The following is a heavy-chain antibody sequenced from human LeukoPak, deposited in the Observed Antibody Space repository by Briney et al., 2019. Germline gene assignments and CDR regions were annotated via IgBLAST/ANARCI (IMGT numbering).Heavy chain of an antibody. J-gene: IGHJ4*02. CDR1: GFTFSGST. V-gene: IGHV3-21*04. CDR2: ISTSSSYI. CDR3: ASTGSYYYYFDY. Sequence: PGGSLRLSCAASGFTFSGSTMNWVRQAPGKGLEWVSFISTSSSYIYYADSVKGRFTISRDNSKNTLFLQVNSLRAEDTAVYYCASTGSYYYYFDYWGQGTLVTVSS. D-gene: IGHD3-10*01.